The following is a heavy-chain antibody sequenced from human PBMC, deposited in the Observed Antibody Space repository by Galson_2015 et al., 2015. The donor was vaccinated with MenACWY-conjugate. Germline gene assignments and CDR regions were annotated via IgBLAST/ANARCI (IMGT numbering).Heavy chain of an antibody. D-gene: IGHD3-16*01. V-gene: IGHV4-39*07. CDR1: GGSITSRTYY. CDR2: LYYSGTT. J-gene: IGHJ5*02. Sequence: TLSLTCPVSGGSITSRTYYWGWIRQPPGKGLEWLGHLYYSGTTYYNPSLRSRLSISLDTSKNQFSLKLTSVTAADTAMYYCVAYSASFGWFDPWGQGTLVTVSS. CDR3: VAYSASFGWFDP.